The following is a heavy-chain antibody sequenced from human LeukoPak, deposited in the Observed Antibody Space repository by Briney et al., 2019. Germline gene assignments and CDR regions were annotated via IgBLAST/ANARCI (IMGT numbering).Heavy chain of an antibody. CDR3: ARVRISWGSYRTSFDY. V-gene: IGHV4-34*01. Sequence: SETLSLTCAVYGGSFSGYYWSWIRQPPGKGLEWIGEINHSGSTNYNPSLKSRVTISVDTSKSQFSLKLSSVTAADTAVYYCARVRISWGSYRTSFDYWGQGTLVTVSS. CDR1: GGSFSGYY. D-gene: IGHD3-16*02. J-gene: IGHJ4*02. CDR2: INHSGST.